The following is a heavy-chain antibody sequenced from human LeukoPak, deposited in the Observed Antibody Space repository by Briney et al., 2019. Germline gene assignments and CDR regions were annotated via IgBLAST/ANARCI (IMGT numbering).Heavy chain of an antibody. D-gene: IGHD5-24*01. CDR1: GGSFSGYY. V-gene: IGHV4-34*01. CDR3: ATDGYNSGGYDY. CDR2: INHSGST. J-gene: IGHJ4*02. Sequence: SETLSLTRAVYGGSFSGYYWSWIRQPPGKGLEWIGEINHSGSTNYNPSLKSRVTISVDTSKNQFSLKLSSVTAADTAVYYCATDGYNSGGYDYWGQGTLVTVSS.